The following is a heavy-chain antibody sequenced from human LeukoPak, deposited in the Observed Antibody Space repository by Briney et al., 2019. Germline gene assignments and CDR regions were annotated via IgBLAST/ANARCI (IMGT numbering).Heavy chain of an antibody. J-gene: IGHJ3*02. Sequence: GGSLRLSCAASGFTFSSYAMSWVRQAPGKGLEWVSAISGSGGSTYYADSVKGRFTISRDNSKNTLYLQMNSLRAEDTAVYYCAKISLGYCSGGSCYSYLGAFDIWGQGTMVTVSS. V-gene: IGHV3-23*01. CDR1: GFTFSSYA. CDR2: ISGSGGST. CDR3: AKISLGYCSGGSCYSYLGAFDI. D-gene: IGHD2-15*01.